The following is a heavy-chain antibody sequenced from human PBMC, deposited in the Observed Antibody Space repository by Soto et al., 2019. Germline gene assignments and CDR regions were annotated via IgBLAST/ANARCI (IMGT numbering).Heavy chain of an antibody. V-gene: IGHV5-10-1*01. CDR2: IDPSDSYT. J-gene: IGHJ6*02. CDR1: GSGVTGYW. Sequence: PGAALNISFTCSGSGVTGYWITCVRQMLGTGIQWMGRIDPSDSYTNYSPSVQGHVTMSADKSISTAYLQWSSLKASDTAMYYSARHPGIAARPPHYYYYYGIDVWRQGTTVTVSS. CDR3: ARHPGIAARPPHYYYYYGIDV. D-gene: IGHD6-6*01.